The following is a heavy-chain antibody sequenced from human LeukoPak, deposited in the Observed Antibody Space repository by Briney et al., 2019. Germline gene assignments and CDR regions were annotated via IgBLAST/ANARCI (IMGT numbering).Heavy chain of an antibody. CDR2: ISCRGAST. Sequence: PGRSLRLSCAASALTFSIYAMRWVRQAPGKGLEWGSGISCRGASTYYADSVKGRFTISRDNSKNTLYLQMNSLRAEDTAVYYCAKETASGYGAFDIWGQGTMVTVSS. V-gene: IGHV3-23*01. CDR1: ALTFSIYA. CDR3: AKETASGYGAFDI. D-gene: IGHD3-22*01. J-gene: IGHJ3*02.